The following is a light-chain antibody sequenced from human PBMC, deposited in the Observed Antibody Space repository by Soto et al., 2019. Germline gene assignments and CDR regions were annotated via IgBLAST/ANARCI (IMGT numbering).Light chain of an antibody. V-gene: IGLV2-11*01. J-gene: IGLJ3*02. CDR2: DVS. CDR1: SSDVGGYNY. Sequence: QSALTQPRSVSGSPGQSVTISYTGTSSDVGGYNYVSWYQQHPGKAPKLMIYDVSKRPSGVPDRFSGSKSGYTASLTISGLQADDEADYYCCSYAGSYTWVFGGGTKVTVL. CDR3: CSYAGSYTWV.